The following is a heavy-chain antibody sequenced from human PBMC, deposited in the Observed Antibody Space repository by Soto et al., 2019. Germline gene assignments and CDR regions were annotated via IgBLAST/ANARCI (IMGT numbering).Heavy chain of an antibody. CDR2: IYYSGST. CDR3: AGRWGGTFDY. V-gene: IGHV4-59*01. J-gene: IGHJ4*02. D-gene: IGHD2-21*01. CDR1: GGSISSYY. Sequence: QVQLQESGPGLVKPSETLSLTCTVSGGSISSYYWSWIRQPPGKGLEWIGYIYYSGSTNYNPALKSRVTISVDTSKNQFSLKLSSVTAADTAVYDCAGRWGGTFDYWGQGTLVTVSS.